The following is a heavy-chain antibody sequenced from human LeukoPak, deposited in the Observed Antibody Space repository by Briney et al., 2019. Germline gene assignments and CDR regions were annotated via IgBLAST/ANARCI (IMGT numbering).Heavy chain of an antibody. V-gene: IGHV3-23*01. CDR3: ARARTWRTFDY. Sequence: GGSLRLSCTAPGFTFSSYAMTWVRQAPGEGLQWVSSISANSGSSYDADSVKGRFTISRGNSKNTLFLQMNSLRVEDTAVYFCARARTWRTFDYWGQGALVSVSS. D-gene: IGHD1-1*01. CDR2: ISANSGSS. J-gene: IGHJ4*02. CDR1: GFTFSSYA.